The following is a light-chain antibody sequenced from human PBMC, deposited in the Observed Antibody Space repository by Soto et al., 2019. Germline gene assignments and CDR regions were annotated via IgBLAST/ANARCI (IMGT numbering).Light chain of an antibody. V-gene: IGLV2-18*01. J-gene: IGLJ1*01. CDR1: STDFVTYNR. CDR3: SLYASANTYV. CDR2: EAS. Sequence: QSALAQPPSVSGSPGQSVTISCTGTSTDFVTYNRVSWYQQPPGTAPKLIVYEASNRPSGVPDRFSGSKSGNTASLTISGLQAADEADYYCSLYASANTYVFGTGTKVTV.